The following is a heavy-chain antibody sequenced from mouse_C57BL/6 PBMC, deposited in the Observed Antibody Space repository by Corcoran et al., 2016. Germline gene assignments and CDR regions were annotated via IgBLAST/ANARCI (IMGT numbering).Heavy chain of an antibody. D-gene: IGHD3-2*02. CDR2: INTYSEVP. V-gene: IGHV9-3*01. J-gene: IGHJ2*01. CDR3: ARRAAQDTSYYFDY. Sequence: QIQLVQSGPELKKPGETVKISCKASGYTFTTYGMSWVKQDPGKGFKGMGRINTYSEVPTNADDFKGRFAFPLETSASTAYLQINNLRNEDTATDFCARRAAQDTSYYFDYWGQGTTLTVSS. CDR1: GYTFTTYG.